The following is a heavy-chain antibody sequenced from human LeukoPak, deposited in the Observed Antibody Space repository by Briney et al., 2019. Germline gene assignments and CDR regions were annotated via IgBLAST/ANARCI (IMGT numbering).Heavy chain of an antibody. J-gene: IGHJ4*02. V-gene: IGHV3-53*01. CDR2: IYSGGST. CDR3: ARGDTAMGFDY. Sequence: PGGSLRLSCAASGFTVSSNYMSWVHQAPGKGLEWVSVIYSGGSTYYADSVKGRFTISRDNSKNTLYLQMNSLRAEDTAVYYCARGDTAMGFDYWGQGTLVTVSS. CDR1: GFTVSSNY. D-gene: IGHD5-18*01.